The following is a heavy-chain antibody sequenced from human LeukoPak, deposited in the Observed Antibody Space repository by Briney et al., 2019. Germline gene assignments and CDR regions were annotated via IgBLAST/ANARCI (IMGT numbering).Heavy chain of an antibody. J-gene: IGHJ4*02. CDR2: ISGSGGST. CDR1: GFTFSSYA. V-gene: IGHV3-23*01. D-gene: IGHD6-19*01. CDR3: VKDIIAVAGTNY. Sequence: GGSLRLSCAASGFTFSSYAMSWVRQAPGKGLEWVSAISGSGGSTYYADSVKGRFTISRDDSKNTLYLQMSSLRAEDTAVYYCVKDIIAVAGTNYWGQGTLVTVSS.